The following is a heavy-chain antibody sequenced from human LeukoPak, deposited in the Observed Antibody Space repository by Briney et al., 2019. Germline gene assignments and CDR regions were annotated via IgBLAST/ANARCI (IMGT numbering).Heavy chain of an antibody. V-gene: IGHV3-21*04. CDR1: GFTFSSYS. CDR3: AKGSHLYYFDY. CDR2: ISSSSSYI. D-gene: IGHD6-6*01. J-gene: IGHJ4*02. Sequence: GGSLRLSCAASGFTFSSYSMNWVRQAPGKGLEWVSSISSSSSYIYYADSVKGRFTISRDNSKNTLYLQMNSLRAEDTAVYYCAKGSHLYYFDYWGQGTLVTVSS.